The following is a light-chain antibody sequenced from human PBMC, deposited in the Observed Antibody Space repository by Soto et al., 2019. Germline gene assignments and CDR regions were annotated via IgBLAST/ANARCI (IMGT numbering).Light chain of an antibody. CDR1: QSVSSSY. Sequence: EIVLTQSPGTLSLSPGERATLSCRASQSVSSSYLAWYQQRPGQAPRLLIYGASSRATGIPDRVSGSGSGTDFTLTISRLEAEDFAVYYCQQYGSSSWTFGQGTKVDIK. V-gene: IGKV3-20*01. CDR3: QQYGSSSWT. J-gene: IGKJ1*01. CDR2: GAS.